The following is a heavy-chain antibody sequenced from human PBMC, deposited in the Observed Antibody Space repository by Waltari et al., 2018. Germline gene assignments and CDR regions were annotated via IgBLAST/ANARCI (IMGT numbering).Heavy chain of an antibody. CDR2: LNVDGGVI. Sequence: EVHLAESGGGVVQPGGSLRLSCTGSGFRFGDYWMHWVRQAPGKGLGWVSRLNVDGGVISYGDSVNGRFTISRDNAKNTVFLQLNSLRADDTAVYCCARKAGSGYPYGPFYYDNWGQGTLVTVSS. V-gene: IGHV3-74*01. CDR1: GFRFGDYW. J-gene: IGHJ4*02. CDR3: ARKAGSGYPYGPFYYDN. D-gene: IGHD5-12*01.